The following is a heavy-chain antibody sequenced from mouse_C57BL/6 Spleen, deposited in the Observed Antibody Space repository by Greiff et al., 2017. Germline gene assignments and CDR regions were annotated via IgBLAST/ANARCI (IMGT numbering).Heavy chain of an antibody. J-gene: IGHJ3*01. V-gene: IGHV14-1*01. CDR1: GFNIKDYY. CDR3: TTALYDGYPAWFAY. CDR2: IDPEDGDT. D-gene: IGHD2-3*01. Sequence: VQLKESGAELVRPGASVKLSCTASGFNIKDYYMHWVKQRPEQGLEWIGRIDPEDGDTEYAPKFQGKATMTADTSSNTAYLQLSSLTSEDTAVYYCTTALYDGYPAWFAYWGQGTLVTVSA.